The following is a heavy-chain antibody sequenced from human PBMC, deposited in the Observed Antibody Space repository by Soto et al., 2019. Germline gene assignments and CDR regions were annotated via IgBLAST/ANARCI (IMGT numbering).Heavy chain of an antibody. V-gene: IGHV4-31*03. J-gene: IGHJ5*02. Sequence: SETLSLTCTVSGGSISSGGYYWSWIRQHPGKGLERIGYIYYSGSTYYNTSLKSRVTISVDTSKNQFSLKLSSVTAADTAVYYCARDIRYCSGGSCYSYWFDPWGQGTLVTVSS. D-gene: IGHD2-15*01. CDR1: GGSISSGGYY. CDR2: IYYSGST. CDR3: ARDIRYCSGGSCYSYWFDP.